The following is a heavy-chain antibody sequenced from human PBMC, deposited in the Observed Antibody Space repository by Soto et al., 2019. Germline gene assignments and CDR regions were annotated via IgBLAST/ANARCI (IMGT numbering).Heavy chain of an antibody. CDR3: SRWGYCSSTSCSAWVYGMDV. Sequence: GGSLRLSCAASGFTFSSYAMHWVRQAPGKGLEWVAVISYDGSNKYYADSVKGRFTISRDNSKNTLYLQMNSLRAEDTAVYYGSRWGYCSSTSCSAWVYGMDVWGQGTTVTVSS. J-gene: IGHJ6*02. CDR2: ISYDGSNK. V-gene: IGHV3-30-3*01. D-gene: IGHD2-2*01. CDR1: GFTFSSYA.